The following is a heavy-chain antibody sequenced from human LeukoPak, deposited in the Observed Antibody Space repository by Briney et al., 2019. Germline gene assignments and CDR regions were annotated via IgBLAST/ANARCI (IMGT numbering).Heavy chain of an antibody. J-gene: IGHJ5*01. Sequence: GASVKVSCKATSCISWVRQAPGQGLEWMGWIGTYGGDTNYAQKFQGRITVTTDTSTSTVYMELRNLRSDDTAVYYCARDLWNFYDDSGYNRDFDSWGQGTLVTVSS. V-gene: IGHV1-18*01. CDR3: ARDLWNFYDDSGYNRDFDS. CDR2: IGTYGGDT. CDR1: TSC. D-gene: IGHD3-22*01.